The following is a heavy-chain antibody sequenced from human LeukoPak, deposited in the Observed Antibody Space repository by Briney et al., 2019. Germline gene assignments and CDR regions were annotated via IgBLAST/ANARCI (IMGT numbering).Heavy chain of an antibody. CDR1: GFTFDGYA. Sequence: PGGSLRLSCAASGFTFDGYAMHWVRQAPGKGLEWVSGISWNSGSIGYADSVKGRFTISRDNAKNSLYLQMNSLRAEDMALYYCAKMAAAGTDYYFDYWGQGTLVTVSS. D-gene: IGHD6-13*01. CDR3: AKMAAAGTDYYFDY. J-gene: IGHJ4*02. CDR2: ISWNSGSI. V-gene: IGHV3-9*03.